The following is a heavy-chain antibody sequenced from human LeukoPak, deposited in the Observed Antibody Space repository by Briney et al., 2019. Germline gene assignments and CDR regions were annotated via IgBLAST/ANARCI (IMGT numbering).Heavy chain of an antibody. Sequence: ASVKVSCKASGYTFTGYYMHWVRQAPGQGLEWMGWINPNSGGTNYAQKFQGRVTMTRDTSISTAYMELSRLRSDDTAVYYCARGDCSSTSCYIYWGQGTLLTVSS. J-gene: IGHJ4*02. CDR3: ARGDCSSTSCYIY. CDR1: GYTFTGYY. D-gene: IGHD2-2*02. CDR2: INPNSGGT. V-gene: IGHV1-2*02.